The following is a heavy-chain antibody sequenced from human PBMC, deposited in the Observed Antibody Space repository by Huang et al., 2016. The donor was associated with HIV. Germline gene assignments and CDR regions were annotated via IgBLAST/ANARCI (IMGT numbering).Heavy chain of an antibody. CDR2: LVNMLVSA. CDR1: GDSFTSLP. CDR3: ATSTPMLGESGGWSGKVVITENVPYVD. J-gene: IGHJ4*02. V-gene: IGHV1-69*01. Sequence: QVHLVQSGAEVKKPGSSVKVSCKASGDSFTSLPINWVRQAPGQGLEWMGGLVNMLVSASYAQKVRGRGRMSADESTSTSYMEMSRLRSDDTAMYYCATSTPMLGESGGWSGKVVITENVPYVDWGQGTLVTVSS. D-gene: IGHD3-22*01.